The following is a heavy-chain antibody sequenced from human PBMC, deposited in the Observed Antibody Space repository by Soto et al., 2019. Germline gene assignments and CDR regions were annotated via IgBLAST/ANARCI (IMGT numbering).Heavy chain of an antibody. CDR1: GFTFSDFT. CDR3: ARGSRRTFDY. D-gene: IGHD6-13*01. J-gene: IGHJ4*02. Sequence: EVQLVESGGGLVKPGGSLRLSCAASGFTFSDFTMNWVRQAPGKGLQWVSSISSGGSFISYADSVRGRFTISRDNAKNSLYLQVDSLRAEYTAVFFCARGSRRTFDYWGQGTRVTVSS. V-gene: IGHV3-21*01. CDR2: ISSGGSFI.